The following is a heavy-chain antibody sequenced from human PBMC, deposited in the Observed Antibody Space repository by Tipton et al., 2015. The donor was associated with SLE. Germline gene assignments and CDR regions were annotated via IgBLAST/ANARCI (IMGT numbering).Heavy chain of an antibody. D-gene: IGHD6-19*01. CDR3: AKGDPPSYRVAGLDY. CDR2: ISSSGSTI. Sequence: SLRLSCAASGFTFSDYYMSWIRQAPGKGLEWVSYISSSGSTIYYADSVKGRFTISRDNAKNSLYLQMNSLRAEDTAVYYCAKGDPPSYRVAGLDYWGQGTLVTVSS. CDR1: GFTFSDYY. J-gene: IGHJ4*02. V-gene: IGHV3-11*01.